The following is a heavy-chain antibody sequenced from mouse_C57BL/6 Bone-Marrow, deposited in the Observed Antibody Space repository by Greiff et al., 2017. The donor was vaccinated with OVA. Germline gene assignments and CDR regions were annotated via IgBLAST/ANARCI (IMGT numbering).Heavy chain of an antibody. Sequence: VQLQQPGAELVKPGASVKLSCKASGYTFTSYWMHWVKQRPGRGIEWIGRMDPNSGGTKDNEKFKSKATLTVDKPSSTAYMQLSSLTSEDSAVYYCARNVGWYFDVWGTGTTVTVSS. CDR3: ARNVGWYFDV. CDR2: MDPNSGGT. V-gene: IGHV1-72*01. J-gene: IGHJ1*03. CDR1: GYTFTSYW.